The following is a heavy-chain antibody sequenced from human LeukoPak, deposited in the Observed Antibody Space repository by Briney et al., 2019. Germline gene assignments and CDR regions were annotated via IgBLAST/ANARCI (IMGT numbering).Heavy chain of an antibody. V-gene: IGHV1-69*13. CDR3: ASPGEGYQLPRPIYYYYYYMDV. D-gene: IGHD2-2*01. CDR1: GYTFTSYG. Sequence: SVKVSCKASGYTFTSYGISWVRQAPGQGLEWMGGIIPIFGTANYAQKFQGRVTITADESTSTAYMELSSLRSEDTAVYYCASPGEGYQLPRPIYYYYYYMDVWGKGTTVTVSS. CDR2: IIPIFGTA. J-gene: IGHJ6*03.